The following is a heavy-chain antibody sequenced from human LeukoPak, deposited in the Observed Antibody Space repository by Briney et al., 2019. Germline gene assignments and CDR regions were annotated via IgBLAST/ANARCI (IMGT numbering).Heavy chain of an antibody. D-gene: IGHD5-18*01. V-gene: IGHV3-11*01. CDR3: ARDLDTWTPGY. J-gene: IGHJ4*02. Sequence: GGSLRLFCAASGFTLSDYYMSWIRQALGRGLEWVSYISSSGSTIYYSDTVKGRFTISRDNAKNSLYLQMNSLRAEDTAVYYCARDLDTWTPGYWGQGTLVTVSS. CDR1: GFTLSDYY. CDR2: ISSSGSTI.